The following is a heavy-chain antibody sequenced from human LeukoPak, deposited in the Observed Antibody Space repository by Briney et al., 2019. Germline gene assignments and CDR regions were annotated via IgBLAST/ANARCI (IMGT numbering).Heavy chain of an antibody. Sequence: MPSETLSLTCTVSGGSISSSSYYWGWIRQPPGKGLEWIGSIYYSGSTYYNPSLKSRVTISVDTSKNQFSLKLSSVTAADTAVYYCARDPAIFTVTTHGYDYWGQGTLVTVSS. V-gene: IGHV4-39*07. CDR3: ARDPAIFTVTTHGYDY. CDR1: GGSISSSSYY. D-gene: IGHD4-17*01. CDR2: IYYSGST. J-gene: IGHJ4*02.